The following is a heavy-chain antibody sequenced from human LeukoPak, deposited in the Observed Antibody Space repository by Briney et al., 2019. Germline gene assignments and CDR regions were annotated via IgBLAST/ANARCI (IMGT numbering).Heavy chain of an antibody. CDR1: GYTYTSYA. CDR2: INAGNGNT. V-gene: IGHV1-3*01. J-gene: IGHJ3*02. Sequence: ASVTVSCKASGYTYTSYAMHWVRQGPGQRLEWMGWINAGNGNTKYSQKFQGRVTITRDTSASTAYMELSSLRSEDTALYYCAKGRLVVPAADAFDIWGQGTMVTVSS. D-gene: IGHD2-2*01. CDR3: AKGRLVVPAADAFDI.